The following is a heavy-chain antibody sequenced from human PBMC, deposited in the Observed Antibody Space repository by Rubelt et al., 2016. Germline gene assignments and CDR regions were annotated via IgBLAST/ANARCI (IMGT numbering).Heavy chain of an antibody. J-gene: IGHJ4*02. CDR2: ISGSAGMT. Sequence: GGGLVQPGGSLRLSCRASGFTVNSHYVNWVRQAPGKGLEWVSAISGSAGMTYYSDSVRGRFTVSRDNSKNTLYLQMNSLRAEDTAVYYCSRDVAAGLDYWGQGTLVTVSS. V-gene: IGHV3-23*01. CDR1: GFTVNSHY. CDR3: SRDVAAGLDY.